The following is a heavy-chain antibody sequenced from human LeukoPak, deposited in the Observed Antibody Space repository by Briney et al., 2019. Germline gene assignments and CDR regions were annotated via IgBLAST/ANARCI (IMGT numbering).Heavy chain of an antibody. Sequence: SETLSLTCTVSGGSISSYYWSWIRQPPGKGLEWIGYFYYSGSTNYNPSLKRRVTISGDTSRNQFSLKLNSVTAADTAVYYCATSRGVLTPFDYWGQGTLVTVSS. D-gene: IGHD3-10*01. CDR3: ATSRGVLTPFDY. CDR2: FYYSGST. V-gene: IGHV4-59*01. J-gene: IGHJ4*02. CDR1: GGSISSYY.